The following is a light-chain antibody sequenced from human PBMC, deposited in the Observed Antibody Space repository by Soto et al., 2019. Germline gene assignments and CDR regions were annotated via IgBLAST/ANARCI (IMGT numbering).Light chain of an antibody. Sequence: EIVMTQSPATLSVSPGERATLSCRASQSVGSTLAWYQQRPGQAPRLLIYGASTRATGIPARFSGSGSGTDFTLTISSLQSEDFAVYYCQQYNNWPLTFGGGTKVDIK. CDR2: GAS. CDR3: QQYNNWPLT. J-gene: IGKJ4*01. V-gene: IGKV3-15*01. CDR1: QSVGST.